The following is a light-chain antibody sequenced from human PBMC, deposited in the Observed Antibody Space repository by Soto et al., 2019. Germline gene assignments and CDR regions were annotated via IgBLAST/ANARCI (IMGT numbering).Light chain of an antibody. CDR2: DAS. V-gene: IGKV3-11*01. Sequence: EIVLTQSPATLSLSPGERATLSCWASQSVSSYLAWYQHKPGQAPRLLIYDASNRATGIPARFSGSGPGTDFTLTISSLEPEDFAVYYCQQRSNWPWTFGQGTKVDIK. J-gene: IGKJ1*01. CDR1: QSVSSY. CDR3: QQRSNWPWT.